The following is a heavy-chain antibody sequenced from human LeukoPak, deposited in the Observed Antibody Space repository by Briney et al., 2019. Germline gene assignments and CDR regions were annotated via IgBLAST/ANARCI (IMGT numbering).Heavy chain of an antibody. D-gene: IGHD3-10*01. Sequence: WETLSLTCTVSGGSISSYYWSWIRQPPGKGLEWIGYIYYSGSTTYTPSLQCRVPITIAPSKYAFSPKLSWVSAADTAVYYCARGRGGNRGPYYFDDGGQGTLVTVPS. V-gene: IGHV4-59*01. CDR3: ARGRGGNRGPYYFDD. CDR2: IYYSGST. CDR1: GGSISSYY. J-gene: IGHJ4*02.